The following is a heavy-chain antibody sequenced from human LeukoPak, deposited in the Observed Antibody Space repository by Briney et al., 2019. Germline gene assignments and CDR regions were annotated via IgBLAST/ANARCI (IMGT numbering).Heavy chain of an antibody. V-gene: IGHV1-3*01. CDR1: GYTFTSYA. CDR2: INAGNGNT. D-gene: IGHD6-6*01. J-gene: IGHJ3*02. Sequence: ASVKVSCKASGYTFTSYAMHWVRQAPGQRLEWMGWINAGNGNTKYSQKFQGRVTITRDTSASTAYMELSSLRSEDTAVYYCAREKYSREGSPDAFDIWGQGTMVTVSS. CDR3: AREKYSREGSPDAFDI.